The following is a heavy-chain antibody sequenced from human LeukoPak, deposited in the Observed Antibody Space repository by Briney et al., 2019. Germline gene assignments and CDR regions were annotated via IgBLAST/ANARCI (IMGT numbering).Heavy chain of an antibody. V-gene: IGHV3-23*01. CDR3: AKVWDLWFGESEDAFDI. J-gene: IGHJ3*02. Sequence: PGGSLRLSCAASGFTFSSYAMSWVRQAPGKGLEWVSAISGSGGSTYYADSVKGRFTISRDNSKNTLYLQMNSLRAEDTAVYYCAKVWDLWFGESEDAFDIWGQGTMVTVSS. CDR1: GFTFSSYA. CDR2: ISGSGGST. D-gene: IGHD3-10*01.